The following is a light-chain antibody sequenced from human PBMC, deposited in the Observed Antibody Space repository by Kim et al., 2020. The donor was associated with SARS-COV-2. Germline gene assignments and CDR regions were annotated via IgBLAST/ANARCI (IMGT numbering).Light chain of an antibody. CDR1: QSVYRNY. J-gene: IGKJ1*01. CDR2: GAS. V-gene: IGKV3-20*01. CDR3: NQYGNSPRT. Sequence: DIVLTQSPSTLSLSRGKRATLSCRASQSVYRNYLAWYQQKPGQAPRLLIYGASSRATVIPHRFSGSGSGTDFTLTITRLEPEDFAVYYCNQYGNSPRTFGQGTKVDIK.